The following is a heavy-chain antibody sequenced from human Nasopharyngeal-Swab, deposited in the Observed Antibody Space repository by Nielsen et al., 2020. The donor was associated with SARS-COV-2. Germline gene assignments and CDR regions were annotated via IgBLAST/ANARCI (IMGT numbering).Heavy chain of an antibody. Sequence: WIRQPPGKGLEWVSVISGSGDSTYYADSVKGRFTISRDNSKNTVYLQMNSLRAEGTAVYYCAKTLGQQLGYYYYYYTDVWGKGTTVTVSS. D-gene: IGHD6-13*01. CDR2: ISGSGDST. CDR3: AKTLGQQLGYYYYYYTDV. V-gene: IGHV3-23*01. J-gene: IGHJ6*03.